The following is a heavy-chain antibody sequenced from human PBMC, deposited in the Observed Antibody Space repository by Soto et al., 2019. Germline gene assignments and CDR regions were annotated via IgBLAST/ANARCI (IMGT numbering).Heavy chain of an antibody. J-gene: IGHJ4*02. Sequence: EVHLLESGGGLVQPGGSVRLSCAASGFTFSDYAMTWVRQAPGRGLEWGSAIGGNGALTYYADSVKGRFTISRDNYKNLLSLQMTGLRGDDTAIYYCARIASTGWYIRGPFDHWGQGTLLTVSS. CDR3: ARIASTGWYIRGPFDH. CDR2: IGGNGALT. CDR1: GFTFSDYA. D-gene: IGHD6-19*01. V-gene: IGHV3-23*01.